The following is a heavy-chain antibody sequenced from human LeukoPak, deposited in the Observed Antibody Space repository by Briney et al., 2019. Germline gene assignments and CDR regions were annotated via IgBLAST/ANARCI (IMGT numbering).Heavy chain of an antibody. CDR2: ISSTSDYI. Sequence: GGSLRLSCAASGYTFSHYSLNWVRQAPGKGLEWVSSISSTSDYIYYADSVKGRFTISRDNTKSSLYLQMNSLRAEDTAVYYCVSGNDPDSTWENYRLDAFDIWGQGTTVIVSS. J-gene: IGHJ3*02. D-gene: IGHD3-16*02. V-gene: IGHV3-21*01. CDR1: GYTFSHYS. CDR3: VSGNDPDSTWENYRLDAFDI.